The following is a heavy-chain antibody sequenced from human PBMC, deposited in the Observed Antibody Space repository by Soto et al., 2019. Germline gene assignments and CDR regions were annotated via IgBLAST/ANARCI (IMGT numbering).Heavy chain of an antibody. CDR1: GFTFSSYS. D-gene: IGHD6-13*01. J-gene: IGHJ5*02. CDR3: ARDGHECSSWTVNWFDP. V-gene: IGHV3-21*01. CDR2: ISSSSSYI. Sequence: EVQLVESGGGLVKPGGSLRLSCAASGFTFSSYSMNWVRQAPGKGLEWVSSISSSSSYIYYADSVKGRFTISRDNAKNSLYLQMNRRRAEDTAVYYCARDGHECSSWTVNWFDPWGQGTLVTVSS.